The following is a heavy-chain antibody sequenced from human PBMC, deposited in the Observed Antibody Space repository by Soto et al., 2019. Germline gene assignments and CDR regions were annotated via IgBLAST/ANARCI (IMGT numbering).Heavy chain of an antibody. CDR2: IIPIFGTA. Sequence: QVQLVQSGAEVKKAGSSVKVSCKASGGTFSSYAISWVRQAPGQGLEWMGGIIPIFGTANYAQKFQGRVTITADESTSTAYMELSSLRSEDTAVYYCASPDTMIVVVNHYYYGMDVWGQGTTVTVSS. CDR3: ASPDTMIVVVNHYYYGMDV. J-gene: IGHJ6*02. CDR1: GGTFSSYA. V-gene: IGHV1-69*12. D-gene: IGHD3-22*01.